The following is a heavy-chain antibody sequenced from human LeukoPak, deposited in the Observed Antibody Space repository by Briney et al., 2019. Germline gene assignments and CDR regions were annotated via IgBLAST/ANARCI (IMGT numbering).Heavy chain of an antibody. D-gene: IGHD2-15*01. Sequence: ASVKVSCKPSGGTFSSYAICWVRQAPGQGGEWVGRIIPILGIANYAQKLQGRVSITADKSTSTDYMELSSLRSEDTAVYYCARDGVTNPYCSGGSCYSGFGYWGQGTLVTVSS. CDR1: GGTFSSYA. V-gene: IGHV1-69*04. CDR2: IIPILGIA. CDR3: ARDGVTNPYCSGGSCYSGFGY. J-gene: IGHJ4*02.